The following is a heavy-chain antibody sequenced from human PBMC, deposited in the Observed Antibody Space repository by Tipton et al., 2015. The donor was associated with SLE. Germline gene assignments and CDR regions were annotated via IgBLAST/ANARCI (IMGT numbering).Heavy chain of an antibody. CDR1: GFTFDTYE. CDR2: SRSGTINI. Sequence: SLRLSCAASGFTFDTYEMNWVRQAPGKGLEWVSFSRSGTINIYYADSVKGRFTISRDNAKKTLYLQMNSLRAEDTAVYYCTRDRSGTGAFDIWGQGTLVTASS. V-gene: IGHV3-48*03. D-gene: IGHD1-26*01. J-gene: IGHJ3*02. CDR3: TRDRSGTGAFDI.